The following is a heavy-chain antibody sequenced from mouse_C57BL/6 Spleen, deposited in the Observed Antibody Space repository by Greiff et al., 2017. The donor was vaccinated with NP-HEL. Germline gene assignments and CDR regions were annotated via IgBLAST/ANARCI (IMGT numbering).Heavy chain of an antibody. CDR1: GYTFTSYW. CDR3: ARSGYGSSYPFDY. D-gene: IGHD1-1*01. Sequence: QVQLQQSGAELVKPGASVKLSCKASGYTFTSYWMHWVKQRPGQGLEWIGMIHPNSGSTNYNEKFKSKATLTVDKSSSTAYMQLSSLTSEDSAVYYCARSGYGSSYPFDYWGQGTTLTVSS. V-gene: IGHV1-64*01. CDR2: IHPNSGST. J-gene: IGHJ2*01.